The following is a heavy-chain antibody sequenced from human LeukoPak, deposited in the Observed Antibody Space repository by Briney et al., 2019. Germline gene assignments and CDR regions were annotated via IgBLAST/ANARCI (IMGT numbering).Heavy chain of an antibody. D-gene: IGHD3-10*01. CDR3: ARSPGDYGSGSLGY. CDR2: VYTSGST. Sequence: NPSQTLSLTCTVSPGSISSGIYYWNWIRQPAGKGLEWIGRVYTSGSTNYNPSLKSRVTISLDRSKNQFSLILTSVTAADTAMYYCARSPGDYGSGSLGYWGQGTLVTVSS. V-gene: IGHV4-61*02. CDR1: PGSISSGIYY. J-gene: IGHJ4*02.